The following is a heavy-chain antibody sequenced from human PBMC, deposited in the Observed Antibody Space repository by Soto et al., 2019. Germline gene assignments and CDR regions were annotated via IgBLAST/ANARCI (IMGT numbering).Heavy chain of an antibody. V-gene: IGHV3-48*02. CDR2: ISSSSSTI. Sequence: PGGSLRLSCAASGFTFSSYSMNWVRQAPGKGLEWVSYISSSSSTIYYADSVKGRFTISRDNAKNSLYLQMNSLRDEDTAVYYCARHVDWFGESFMDVWGQGTTVTVSS. D-gene: IGHD3-10*01. J-gene: IGHJ6*02. CDR3: ARHVDWFGESFMDV. CDR1: GFTFSSYS.